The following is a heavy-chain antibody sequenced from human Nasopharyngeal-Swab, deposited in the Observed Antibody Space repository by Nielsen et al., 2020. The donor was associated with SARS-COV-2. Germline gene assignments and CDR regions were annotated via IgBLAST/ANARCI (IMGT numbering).Heavy chain of an antibody. CDR2: INPKSGGT. V-gene: IGHV1-2*06. J-gene: IGHJ4*02. D-gene: IGHD3-3*01. CDR3: ARAAGQDFWSGYLPEIYYFDY. CDR1: GYTFTGYY. Sequence: ASVKVSCKASGYTFTGYYMHWVRRAPGQGLGWMGRINPKSGGTNYAQKFQGRVTMTRDTSISTAHMELSRLRSDDTAVYYCARAAGQDFWSGYLPEIYYFDYWGQGTLVSVSS.